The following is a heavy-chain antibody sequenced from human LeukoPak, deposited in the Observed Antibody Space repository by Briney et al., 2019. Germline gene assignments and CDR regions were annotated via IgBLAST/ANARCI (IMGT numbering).Heavy chain of an antibody. J-gene: IGHJ4*02. CDR1: GYTFTSYG. D-gene: IGHD2-15*01. CDR2: ISAYNGNT. CDR3: ARTSVKVADSPDGY. Sequence: ASVKVSCKASGYTFTSYGISWVRQAPGQGLEWMGWISAYNGNTNYAQKLQGRVTMTTDTSTSTAYMELRSLRSDDTAVYYCARTSVKVADSPDGYWGQGTLVTVSS. V-gene: IGHV1-18*01.